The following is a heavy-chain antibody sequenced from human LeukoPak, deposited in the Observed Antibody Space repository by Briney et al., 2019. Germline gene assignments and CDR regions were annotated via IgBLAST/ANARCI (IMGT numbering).Heavy chain of an antibody. Sequence: SETLSLTCTVSGGSISSGGYYWSWIRQPPGKGLEWIGYIYHSGSTYYNPSLKSRVTISVDRSKNQFSLKLSSVTAADTAVYYCARGDWSGYYSYFDNWGQGTLVTVSS. J-gene: IGHJ4*02. CDR1: GGSISSGGYY. V-gene: IGHV4-30-2*01. CDR3: ARGDWSGYYSYFDN. CDR2: IYHSGST. D-gene: IGHD3-3*01.